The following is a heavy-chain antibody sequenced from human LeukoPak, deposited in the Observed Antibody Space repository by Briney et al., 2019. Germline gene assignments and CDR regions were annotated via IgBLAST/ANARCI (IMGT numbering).Heavy chain of an antibody. D-gene: IGHD3-10*01. J-gene: IGHJ4*02. Sequence: SETLSLTCAVSGGSISNGSYSWSWIRQPPGKGLEWIGFIYHSGTTHYNPSLKSRLTFSLDKSKNQFSLKLTSVTAADTALYYCARNYYGSGSFYVHNWGQGTLVTVSS. CDR3: ARNYYGSGSFYVHN. CDR1: GGSISNGSYS. V-gene: IGHV4-30-2*01. CDR2: IYHSGTT.